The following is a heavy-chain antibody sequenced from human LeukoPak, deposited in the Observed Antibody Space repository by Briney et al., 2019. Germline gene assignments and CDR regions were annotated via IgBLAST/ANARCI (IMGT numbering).Heavy chain of an antibody. Sequence: ASVKVSCKASGYTFTSYGISWVRQAPGQGLEWMGWISAYNGNTNYAQKLQGRVTMTTDTSTSTAYMELRSLRSDDTAVYYCARGELLRFGELFQRYYYGMDVWGQGTTVTVSS. J-gene: IGHJ6*02. CDR1: GYTFTSYG. CDR2: ISAYNGNT. V-gene: IGHV1-18*01. D-gene: IGHD3-10*01. CDR3: ARGELLRFGELFQRYYYGMDV.